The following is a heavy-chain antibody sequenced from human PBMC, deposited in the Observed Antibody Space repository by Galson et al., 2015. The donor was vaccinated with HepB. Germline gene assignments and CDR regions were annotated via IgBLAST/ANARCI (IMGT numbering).Heavy chain of an antibody. Sequence: SLRLSCAASGFTFSGSAMHWVRQASGKGLEWVGRIRSKANSYATAYAASVKGRFTISRDDSKNTAYLQMNSLKTEDTAVYYCTSRPYLDKPGIAVAIDYWGQGTLVTVSS. CDR3: TSRPYLDKPGIAVAIDY. D-gene: IGHD6-19*01. CDR2: IRSKANSYAT. J-gene: IGHJ4*02. V-gene: IGHV3-73*01. CDR1: GFTFSGSA.